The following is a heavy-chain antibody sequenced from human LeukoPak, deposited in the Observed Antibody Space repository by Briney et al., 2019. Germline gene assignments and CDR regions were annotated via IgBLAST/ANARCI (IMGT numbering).Heavy chain of an antibody. V-gene: IGHV3-33*01. D-gene: IGHD3-9*01. Sequence: GGSLRLSCAASGFTFSSYGMHWVRQAPGKGLEWVAVIWYDGSNKYYADSVKGRFTISRDNAKNSLYLQLNSLRAEDTAVYYCARGHYDILTDYFTSDYWGQGTLVTVSS. CDR3: ARGHYDILTDYFTSDY. CDR2: IWYDGSNK. CDR1: GFTFSSYG. J-gene: IGHJ4*02.